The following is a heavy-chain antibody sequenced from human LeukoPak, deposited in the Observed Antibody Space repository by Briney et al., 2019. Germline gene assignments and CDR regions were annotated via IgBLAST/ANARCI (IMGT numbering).Heavy chain of an antibody. CDR3: AREDQWELDAFDI. CDR1: GFTFSSYS. V-gene: IGHV3-21*01. D-gene: IGHD1-26*01. J-gene: IGHJ3*02. CDR2: ISSSSSYI. Sequence: GGSLRLSCAASGFTFSSYSMNWVRQAPGKGLEWVSSISSSSSYIYYADSVKGRFTISRDNAKNSLYLQMNSLRAEDTAVYYCAREDQWELDAFDIWGQGTMVTVSS.